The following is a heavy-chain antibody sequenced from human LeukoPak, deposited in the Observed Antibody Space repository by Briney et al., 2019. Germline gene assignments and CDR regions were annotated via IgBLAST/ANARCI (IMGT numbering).Heavy chain of an antibody. CDR2: ISGSGGST. D-gene: IGHD1-14*01. J-gene: IGHJ4*02. V-gene: IGHV3-23*01. Sequence: GGSLRLSCAASGFTFSSYAMSWVRQAPGKGLEWVSAISGSGGSTYYAGSVKGRFTISRDNSKNPLYLQMNSLRAEDTAVYYCAKVTLPGFDYWGQGTLVTVSS. CDR3: AKVTLPGFDY. CDR1: GFTFSSYA.